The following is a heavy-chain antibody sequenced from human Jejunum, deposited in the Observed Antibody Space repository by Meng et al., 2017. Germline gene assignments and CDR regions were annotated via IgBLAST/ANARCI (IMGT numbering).Heavy chain of an antibody. CDR3: ATQYYYEGY. Sequence: GESLKISCAASGFSFSTFAMSWIRQAPGKWLEWISSTSDNGGRTYYADSVKGRFIISRDNSKNTVYLQMNGLRAEDTAMYYCATQYYYEGYWGQGTLVTVSS. CDR2: TSDNGGRT. CDR1: GFSFSTFA. D-gene: IGHD3-22*01. V-gene: IGHV3-23*01. J-gene: IGHJ4*02.